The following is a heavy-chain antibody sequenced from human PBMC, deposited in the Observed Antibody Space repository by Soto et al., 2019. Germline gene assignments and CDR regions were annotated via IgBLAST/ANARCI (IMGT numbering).Heavy chain of an antibody. J-gene: IGHJ6*02. CDR2: INHSGST. V-gene: IGHV4-34*01. CDR3: ARAGLATGWRRAAGYYYGMDV. CDR1: GGSFSGYY. D-gene: IGHD6-13*01. Sequence: SETLSLTCAVYGGSFSGYYWSWIRQPPGKGLEWIGEINHSGSTNYNPSLKSRVTISVDTSKNQFSLKLSSVTAADTAVYYCARAGLATGWRRAAGYYYGMDVWGQGTTVTVSS.